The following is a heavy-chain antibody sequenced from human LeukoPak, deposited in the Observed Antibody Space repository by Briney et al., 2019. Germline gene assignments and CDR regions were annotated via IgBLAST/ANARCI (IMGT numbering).Heavy chain of an antibody. Sequence: GGSLRLSCVASGFTSNSYNMNWVRKAPGKGLEWVSYISSDSTTIFYADSVKGRFTISRDNVKNSLFLQLNSLRDEDTAVYYCARDEDAFGGQGTLVTVSS. J-gene: IGHJ4*02. CDR3: ARDEDAF. CDR1: GFTSNSYN. CDR2: ISSDSTTI. V-gene: IGHV3-48*02.